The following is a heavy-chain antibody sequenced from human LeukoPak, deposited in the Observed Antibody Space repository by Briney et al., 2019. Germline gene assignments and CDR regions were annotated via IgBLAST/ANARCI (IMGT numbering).Heavy chain of an antibody. Sequence: ASVKVSCKTSGGTFNNSAISWVRQAPGQGLEWLGGIMPLFGTAGYAQKFQGRVTITKDESTRTVYLELTSLTSDDTAVYYCARDVHGDYGSGWFDPWGQGTHVSVSS. V-gene: IGHV1-69*05. CDR1: GGTFNNSA. CDR2: IMPLFGTA. J-gene: IGHJ5*02. CDR3: ARDVHGDYGSGWFDP. D-gene: IGHD4-17*01.